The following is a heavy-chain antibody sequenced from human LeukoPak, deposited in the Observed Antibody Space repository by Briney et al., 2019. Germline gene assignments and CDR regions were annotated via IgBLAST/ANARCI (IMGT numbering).Heavy chain of an antibody. V-gene: IGHV3-48*04. Sequence: PGGSLRLSCAASGFTFSSYSMNWVRQAPGKGLEWVSYISSSSSTIYYADSVKGRFTISRDNAKNSLYLQMNSLRAEDTAVYYCAKDDSYYYDSSGFNIQHWGQGTLVTVSS. J-gene: IGHJ1*01. CDR2: ISSSSSTI. CDR3: AKDDSYYYDSSGFNIQH. CDR1: GFTFSSYS. D-gene: IGHD3-22*01.